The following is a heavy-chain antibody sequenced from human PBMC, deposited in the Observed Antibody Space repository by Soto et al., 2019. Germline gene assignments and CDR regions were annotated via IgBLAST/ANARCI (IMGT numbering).Heavy chain of an antibody. CDR2: IKSNTDGGTT. Sequence: GGSLRLSCAASGFTFANAWINWVRQAPGKGLEWVGRIKSNTDGGTTDFAEPVNGRFALSRDDSNNMVYLQMNSLKIEDTAVYFCTTDTYRTIVTVRFDYWGQGTLVTVSS. J-gene: IGHJ4*02. V-gene: IGHV3-15*07. CDR3: TTDTYRTIVTVRFDY. CDR1: GFTFANAW. D-gene: IGHD2-2*01.